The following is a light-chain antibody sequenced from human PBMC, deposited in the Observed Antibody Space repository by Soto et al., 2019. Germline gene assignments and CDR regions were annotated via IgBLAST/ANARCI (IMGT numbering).Light chain of an antibody. J-gene: IGLJ1*01. Sequence: QSVLTQPPSVSGAPGQRITISCTGGSSNIGAGYDVHWYQQLPGTAPKLLIYDNTNRPSGVPDLFSGSKSGTSASLAITGLQAEDEADYYCQSYDSSLSGSYVFGTGTKVTVL. CDR3: QSYDSSLSGSYV. CDR2: DNT. CDR1: SSNIGAGYD. V-gene: IGLV1-40*01.